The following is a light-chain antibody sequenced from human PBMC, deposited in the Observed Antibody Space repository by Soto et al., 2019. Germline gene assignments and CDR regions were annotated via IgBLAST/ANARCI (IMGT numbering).Light chain of an antibody. CDR2: GAF. V-gene: IGKV3-11*01. Sequence: EIVWPQSPATLSLSLGDSAKLSCRASPSVPNFLAWYQKKPGQAPRILIYGAFNRATGIPARFSGIVSGTDFTLTLSSLETEDCAVYDGHQRQSWPRTVGQLTKGEIK. J-gene: IGKJ1*01. CDR1: PSVPNF. CDR3: HQRQSWPRT.